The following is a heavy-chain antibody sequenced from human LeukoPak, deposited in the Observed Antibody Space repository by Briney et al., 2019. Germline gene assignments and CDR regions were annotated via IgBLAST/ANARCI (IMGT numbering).Heavy chain of an antibody. V-gene: IGHV3-21*01. Sequence: GGSLRLSCAASGFTFSSYSMNWVRQAPGKGLEWVSSISSDSTYIYYADSVKGRFTISRDNAKNSLYLQMNSLRAEDTAIYYCARDRSRVSDYWGQGTLVTVSS. J-gene: IGHJ4*02. CDR2: ISSDSTYI. CDR3: ARDRSRVSDY. CDR1: GFTFSSYS.